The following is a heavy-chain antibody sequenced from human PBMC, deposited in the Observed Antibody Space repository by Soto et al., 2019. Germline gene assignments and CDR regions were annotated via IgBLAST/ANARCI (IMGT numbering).Heavy chain of an antibody. CDR3: ARCIVVVTACNWFDP. V-gene: IGHV1-69*13. CDR2: IIPIFGTA. J-gene: IGHJ5*02. CDR1: GYTFTSYG. D-gene: IGHD2-21*02. Sequence: GASVKVSCKASGYTFTSYGISWVRQAPGQGLEWMGGIIPIFGTANYAQKFQGRVTITADESTSTAYMELSCLRPEDTAVYYCARCIVVVTACNWFDPWGQGTLVTVSS.